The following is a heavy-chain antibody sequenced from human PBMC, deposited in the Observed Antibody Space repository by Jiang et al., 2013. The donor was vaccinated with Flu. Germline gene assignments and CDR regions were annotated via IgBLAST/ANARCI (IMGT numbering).Heavy chain of an antibody. CDR3: ARMRYECGGDCYWTFDF. J-gene: IGHJ4*02. Sequence: VKPTQTLTLTCTVSGFSLSDPTMGVGWIRQPPGKALQLLAHIFSKDEKSYSTSLRRRLTISKDTSKSLVVLTMTTLDRADTATYYCARMRYECGGDCYWTFDFWGLGNPGHRLR. CDR2: IFSKDEK. CDR1: GFSLSDPTMG. D-gene: IGHD2-21*02. V-gene: IGHV2-26*01.